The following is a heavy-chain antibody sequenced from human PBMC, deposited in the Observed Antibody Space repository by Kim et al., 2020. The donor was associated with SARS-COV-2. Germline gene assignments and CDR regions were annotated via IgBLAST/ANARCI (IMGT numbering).Heavy chain of an antibody. Sequence: GGSLRLSCAASGFTFSSYSMNWVRQAPGKGLEWVSSISSSSSYIYYADSVKGRFTISRDNAKNSLYLQMNSLRAEDTAVYYCARAREGWGWYPHPDAFDIWGQGTMVTVSS. J-gene: IGHJ3*02. CDR1: GFTFSSYS. D-gene: IGHD6-19*01. CDR3: ARAREGWGWYPHPDAFDI. CDR2: ISSSSSYI. V-gene: IGHV3-21*01.